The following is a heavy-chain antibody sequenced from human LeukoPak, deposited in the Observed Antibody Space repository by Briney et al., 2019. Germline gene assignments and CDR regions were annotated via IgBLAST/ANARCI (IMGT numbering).Heavy chain of an antibody. Sequence: GRSLRLSCAASVFTFRHYALHWVRQAPAKGLDWVAVISFDGNKIYYSDSVKGRFAISRDNSNYTLYLQMDNLTPDDTALYYCARARGGYLGYWGQGALVTVSS. CDR1: VFTFRHYA. V-gene: IGHV3-30*09. J-gene: IGHJ4*02. CDR3: ARARGGYLGY. CDR2: ISFDGNKI. D-gene: IGHD5-12*01.